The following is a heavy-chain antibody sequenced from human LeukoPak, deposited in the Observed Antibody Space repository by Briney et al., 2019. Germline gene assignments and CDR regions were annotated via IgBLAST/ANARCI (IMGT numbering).Heavy chain of an antibody. CDR1: GFTFDDCA. J-gene: IGHJ6*02. Sequence: PGGSLRPSRAASGFTFDDCAMHWVRQAPGKGLEWVSLISGDGGSTYYADSVKGRFTISRDNSKNSLYLQMNSLRTEDTALYYCAKVAVAGTSPDGDYYYGMDVWGQGTTVTVSS. D-gene: IGHD6-19*01. V-gene: IGHV3-43*02. CDR3: AKVAVAGTSPDGDYYYGMDV. CDR2: ISGDGGST.